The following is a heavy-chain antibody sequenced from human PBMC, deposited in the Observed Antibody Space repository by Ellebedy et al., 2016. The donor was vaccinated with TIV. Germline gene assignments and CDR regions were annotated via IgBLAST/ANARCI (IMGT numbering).Heavy chain of an antibody. CDR2: LSHGGGT. CDR1: GGPFSGYS. J-gene: IGHJ3*02. CDR3: ARGLGVRRMNAFEI. V-gene: IGHV4-34*01. Sequence: MPSETLSLTCAVYGGPFSGYSWNWIRQPPGKGLEWIGELSHGGGTNYNPSLKSRVTISVDTSQNQFSLRLSSVTAADTALYYCARGLGVRRMNAFEIWGQGTMVTVSS. D-gene: IGHD2-8*02.